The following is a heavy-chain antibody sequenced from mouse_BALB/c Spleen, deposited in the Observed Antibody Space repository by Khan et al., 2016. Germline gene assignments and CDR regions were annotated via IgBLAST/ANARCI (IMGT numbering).Heavy chain of an antibody. D-gene: IGHD2-12*01. CDR2: IDPENGHT. J-gene: IGHJ3*01. CDR3: AGEISYHTCGGFAY. CDR1: GFNIKDYY. Sequence: VQLQQSGAELVRPGALVKLSCKASGFNIKDYYLHWVKQRPEQGLEWVGWIDPENGHTIYDPKVQGKASMTADTSSNTAYLQLSSLTSEDTAVYYCAGEISYHTCGGFAYWGQGTLVIVSA. V-gene: IGHV14-1*02.